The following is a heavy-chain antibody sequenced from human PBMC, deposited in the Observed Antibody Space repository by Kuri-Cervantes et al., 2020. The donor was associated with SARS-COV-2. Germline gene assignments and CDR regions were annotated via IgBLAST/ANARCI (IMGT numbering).Heavy chain of an antibody. V-gene: IGHV5-51*01. CDR3: ARRAVVVPAAIAGWFDP. Sequence: GGSLRLSCKGSGYSFTSYWIGWVRQMPGKGLEWMGIIYPGDSDTRYSPSFQGQVTISADKSISTAYLQWSSLKASDTAMYYCARRAVVVPAAIAGWFDPWGQGTLVTVSS. D-gene: IGHD2-2*01. CDR1: GYSFTSYW. J-gene: IGHJ5*02. CDR2: IYPGDSDT.